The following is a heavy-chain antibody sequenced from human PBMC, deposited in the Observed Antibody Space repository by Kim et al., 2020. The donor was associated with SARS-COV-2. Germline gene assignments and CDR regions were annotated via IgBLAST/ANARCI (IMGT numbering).Heavy chain of an antibody. V-gene: IGHV1-2*06. J-gene: IGHJ6*02. Sequence: ASVKVSCKASGYTFTGYYMHWVRQAPGQGLEWMGRINPNSGGTNYAQKFQGRVTMTRDTSISTAYMELSRLRSDDTAVYYCVRVFLDYYDSSGYYSPRDYYGMDVWGQGTTVTVSS. CDR1: GYTFTGYY. CDR2: INPNSGGT. CDR3: VRVFLDYYDSSGYYSPRDYYGMDV. D-gene: IGHD3-22*01.